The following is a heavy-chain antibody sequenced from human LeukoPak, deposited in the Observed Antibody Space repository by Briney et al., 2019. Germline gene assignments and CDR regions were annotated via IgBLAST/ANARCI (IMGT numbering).Heavy chain of an antibody. CDR2: ISAYNGNT. CDR1: GYTFTNYA. Sequence: ASVKVSCKASGYTFTNYALSWVRQAPGQGLEWMGWISAYNGNTNYAQKFQGRVTMTTDTSTSTAYLELWSLRSDDTAVYYCARDRVAGAFYFDYWGQGTLVTVSS. V-gene: IGHV1-18*04. J-gene: IGHJ4*02. D-gene: IGHD6-19*01. CDR3: ARDRVAGAFYFDY.